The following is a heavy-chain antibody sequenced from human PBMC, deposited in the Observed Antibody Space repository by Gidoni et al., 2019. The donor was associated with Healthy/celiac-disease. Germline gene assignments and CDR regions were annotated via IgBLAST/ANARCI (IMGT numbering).Heavy chain of an antibody. D-gene: IGHD3-3*01. J-gene: IGHJ4*02. Sequence: EVQLVESGGGLVKPGGSLRLSCAAPGFTFSNAWMSWVRQAPGKGLEWVGRIKSKTDGGTTDYAAPVKGRFTISRDDSKNTLYLQMNSLKTEDTAVYYCTTDRFLEWLSQWVDYWGQGTLVTVSS. CDR2: IKSKTDGGTT. V-gene: IGHV3-15*01. CDR3: TTDRFLEWLSQWVDY. CDR1: GFTFSNAW.